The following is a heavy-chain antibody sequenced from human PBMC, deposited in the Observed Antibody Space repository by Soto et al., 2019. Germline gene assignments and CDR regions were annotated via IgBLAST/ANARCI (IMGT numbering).Heavy chain of an antibody. J-gene: IGHJ4*02. Sequence: QVQLQQWGAGLLKPSETLSLTCAVYGGSFSGYYWSWIRQPPGKGLEWIGEINHSGSTNYNPSLKSRVTISVDTSKNQFSLKLSSVTAADTAVYYCARSSSYYYDSSGYYNGRYSFDYWGQGTLVTVSS. D-gene: IGHD3-22*01. CDR1: GGSFSGYY. V-gene: IGHV4-34*01. CDR3: ARSSSYYYDSSGYYNGRYSFDY. CDR2: INHSGST.